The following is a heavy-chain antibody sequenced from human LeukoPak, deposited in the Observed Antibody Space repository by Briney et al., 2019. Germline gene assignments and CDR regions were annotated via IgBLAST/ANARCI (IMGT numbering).Heavy chain of an antibody. V-gene: IGHV3-21*01. Sequence: GGSLRLSCAASGFTFSSYSMNWVRQAPGKGLEWVSSISSSSSYIYYADSVKGRFTISRDNTKNSLYLQMNSLRAEDTAVYYCARGALTGYPIDYWGQGTLVTVSS. CDR1: GFTFSSYS. CDR3: ARGALTGYPIDY. D-gene: IGHD3-9*01. CDR2: ISSSSSYI. J-gene: IGHJ4*02.